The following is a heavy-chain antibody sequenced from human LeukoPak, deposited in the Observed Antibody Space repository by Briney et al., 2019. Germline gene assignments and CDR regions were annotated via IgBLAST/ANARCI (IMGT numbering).Heavy chain of an antibody. Sequence: GGSLRLSCAASGFTFDDYGMSWVRQAPGKGLEWVSAISGSGGSTYYADSVKGRFTISRDNSKNTLYLQMNSLRAEDTAVYYCAKACSSTSCHLFDYWGQGTLVTVSS. CDR2: ISGSGGST. CDR3: AKACSSTSCHLFDY. V-gene: IGHV3-23*01. D-gene: IGHD2-2*01. J-gene: IGHJ4*02. CDR1: GFTFDDYG.